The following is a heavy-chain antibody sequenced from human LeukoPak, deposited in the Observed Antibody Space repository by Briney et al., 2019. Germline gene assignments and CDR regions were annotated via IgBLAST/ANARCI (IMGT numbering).Heavy chain of an antibody. CDR2: IYYSGST. V-gene: IGHV4-39*07. CDR1: GGSISSSSYY. CDR3: ARNGLYYFDY. J-gene: IGHJ4*02. D-gene: IGHD2-8*01. Sequence: PSETLSLTCTVSGGSISSSSYYWGWIRQPPGKGLEWIGSIYYSGSTYYNPSLKSRVTISVDTSKNQFSLKLSSVTAADTAVYYCARNGLYYFDYWGQGTLVTVSS.